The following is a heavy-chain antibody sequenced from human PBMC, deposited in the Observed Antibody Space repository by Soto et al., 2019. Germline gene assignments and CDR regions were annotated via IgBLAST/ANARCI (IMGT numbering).Heavy chain of an antibody. CDR1: GYTFTSYG. CDR2: ISAYNGNT. CDR3: ARVSEPQQYDYVWGSYRLFDY. D-gene: IGHD3-16*02. Sequence: EASVKVSCKASGYTFTSYGISWVRQAPGQGLEWMGWISAYNGNTNYAQKLQGRVTMTTDTSTSTAYMELRSLRSDDTAVYYCARVSEPQQYDYVWGSYRLFDYWGQGTLVTVSS. J-gene: IGHJ4*02. V-gene: IGHV1-18*01.